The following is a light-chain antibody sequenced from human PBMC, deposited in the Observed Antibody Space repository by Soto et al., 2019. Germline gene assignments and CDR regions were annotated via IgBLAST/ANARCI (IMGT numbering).Light chain of an antibody. V-gene: IGKV3-15*01. Sequence: EIVMTQSPATLSVSPGERATLSCRASQRIDTSLAWYQQRPGQAPRLLLYNAATRATGIPARFSGRGFGTEFTPTISSLQSEDFALYYCQQYYKWPPFTFGPGTKVDIK. CDR1: QRIDTS. CDR3: QQYYKWPPFT. CDR2: NAA. J-gene: IGKJ3*01.